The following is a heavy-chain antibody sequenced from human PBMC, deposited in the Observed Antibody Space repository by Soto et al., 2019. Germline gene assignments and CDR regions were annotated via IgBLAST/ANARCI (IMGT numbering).Heavy chain of an antibody. D-gene: IGHD2-2*01. V-gene: IGHV3-33*01. CDR2: IWFDGSNK. CDR3: ASRSPALDY. CDR1: GFPFSSFG. Sequence: GGSLRLSFAASGFPFSSFGIHWVRQAPGKGLEWVAVIWFDGSNKYYADSVKGRFTISRDNSKNMLYLQMNSLRAEDTAIYYCASRSPALDYWGQGTLVTVSS. J-gene: IGHJ4*02.